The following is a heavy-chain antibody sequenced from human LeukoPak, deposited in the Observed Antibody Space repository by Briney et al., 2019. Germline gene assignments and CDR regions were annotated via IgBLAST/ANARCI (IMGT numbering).Heavy chain of an antibody. D-gene: IGHD3-10*01. CDR3: ARDRAMVRGVISFDP. J-gene: IGHJ5*02. CDR1: GFTFSDYY. CDR2: ISSSSSYT. Sequence: GGSLRLSCAASGFTFSDYYMSWIRQAPGKGLEWVSYISSSSSYTNYADSVKGRFTISRDNAKNSLYLRMNSLRAEDTAVYYCARDRAMVRGVISFDPWGQGTLVTVSS. V-gene: IGHV3-11*06.